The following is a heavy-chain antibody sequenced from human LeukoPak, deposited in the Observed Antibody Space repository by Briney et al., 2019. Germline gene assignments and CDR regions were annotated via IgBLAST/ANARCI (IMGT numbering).Heavy chain of an antibody. CDR3: AKPARTDYADY. V-gene: IGHV3-30*02. D-gene: IGHD1-14*01. Sequence: GGSLRLSCAASGFTFNSFGMHWVRQAPGKGLEWVAFIHFDGNNKYYADSVKGRFTISRDNSKNTLYLQMNSLRAEDTAVYYCAKPARTDYADYWGQGTLVTVSS. CDR1: GFTFNSFG. CDR2: IHFDGNNK. J-gene: IGHJ4*02.